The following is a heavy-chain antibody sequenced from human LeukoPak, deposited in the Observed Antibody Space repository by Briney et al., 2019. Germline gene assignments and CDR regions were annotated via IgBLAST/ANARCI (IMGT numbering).Heavy chain of an antibody. D-gene: IGHD5-24*01. CDR1: GGTFSSYA. V-gene: IGHV1-69*05. CDR3: ARDRDGYIYFDY. Sequence: SSVKVPCKASGGTFSSYAISWVRQAPGQGLEWMGRIIPIFGTANYAQKFQGRVTITTDESTSTAYMELSSLRSGDTAVYYCARDRDGYIYFDYWGQGTLVTVSS. CDR2: IIPIFGTA. J-gene: IGHJ4*02.